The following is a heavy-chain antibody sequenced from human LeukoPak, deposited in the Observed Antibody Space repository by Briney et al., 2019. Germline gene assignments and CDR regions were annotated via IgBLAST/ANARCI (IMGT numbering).Heavy chain of an antibody. J-gene: IGHJ3*02. CDR2: IIPIFGTA. Sequence: ASVKVSCKXSGGTFSSYAISWVRQAPGQGLEWMGGIIPIFGTANYAQKFQGRVTITTDESTSTAYMELGSLRSEDTAVYYCARGARARRWDDAFDIWGQGTMVTVSS. CDR3: ARGARARRWDDAFDI. V-gene: IGHV1-69*05. CDR1: GGTFSSYA. D-gene: IGHD1-26*01.